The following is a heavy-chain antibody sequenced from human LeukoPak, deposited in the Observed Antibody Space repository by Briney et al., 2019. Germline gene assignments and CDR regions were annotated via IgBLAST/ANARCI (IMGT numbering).Heavy chain of an antibody. J-gene: IGHJ6*03. CDR2: IYHSGST. Sequence: PSETLSLTCAVSGGSISSSNWWSWVRQPPGKGLEWIGEIYHSGSTYYNPSLKSRVTISVDRSKNQFSLKLSSVTAADTAVYYCARDGAGLDYYHYMDVWGKGTTVTVSS. V-gene: IGHV4-4*02. CDR1: GGSISSSNW. CDR3: ARDGAGLDYYHYMDV. D-gene: IGHD3-16*01.